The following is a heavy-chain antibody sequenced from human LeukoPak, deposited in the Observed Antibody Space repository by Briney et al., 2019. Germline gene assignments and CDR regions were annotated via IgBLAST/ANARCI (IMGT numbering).Heavy chain of an antibody. CDR3: ASLCWGNQLAGFDS. J-gene: IGHJ4*02. CDR2: MRRDGNEI. V-gene: IGHV3-7*01. Sequence: GGSLRLSCSASGFTFSTYWMSWVRQAPGKELEWVANMRRDGNEIYYLDSVRGRFTISRDNAKNSLYLQMNSLRAEDTAVYYCASLCWGNQLAGFDSWGQGTLVTVSS. CDR1: GFTFSTYW. D-gene: IGHD3-10*02.